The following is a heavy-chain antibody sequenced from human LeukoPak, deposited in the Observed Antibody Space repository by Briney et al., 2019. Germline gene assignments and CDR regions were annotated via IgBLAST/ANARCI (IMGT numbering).Heavy chain of an antibody. CDR3: ASRYYYDSSGYYNY. CDR1: GFTFSSYA. CDR2: ISGSGGST. J-gene: IGHJ4*02. Sequence: GGSLRLSCAASGFTFSSYAMSWVRQAPGKGLEWVSAISGSGGSTYYADSVKGRFTISRDNSKNTLYLQMNSLRAEDTAVYYCASRYYYDSSGYYNYWGQGTLVTVSS. V-gene: IGHV3-23*01. D-gene: IGHD3-22*01.